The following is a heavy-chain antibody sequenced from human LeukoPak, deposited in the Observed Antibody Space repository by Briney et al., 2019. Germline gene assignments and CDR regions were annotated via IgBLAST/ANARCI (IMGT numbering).Heavy chain of an antibody. D-gene: IGHD2-21*02. CDR3: ARRSRYCRSTKCSYFDY. J-gene: IGHJ4*02. Sequence: GEALKISCRGSEYGFTSYWIGWVRQMPGKGLGWMGIFYSGDSDTRYSPPFQGQVTFSADRSISTAYLQASSLKASDTATYYCARRSRYCRSTKCSYFDYWGQGTLVIVSS. CDR2: FYSGDSDT. CDR1: EYGFTSYW. V-gene: IGHV5-51*01.